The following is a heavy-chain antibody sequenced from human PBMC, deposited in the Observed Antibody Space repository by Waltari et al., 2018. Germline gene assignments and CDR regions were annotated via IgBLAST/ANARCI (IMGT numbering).Heavy chain of an antibody. V-gene: IGHV4-34*01. CDR1: GGSFSGYY. D-gene: IGHD1-1*01. CDR3: ARRRTNSRRAYAFDI. J-gene: IGHJ3*02. Sequence: QVQLQQWGAGLLKPSETLSLTCAVYGGSFSGYYWSWIRQPPGKGLEWIGEINHSGNTNYNPSLKSRVTISVDTSKNQFSLKLSSVTAADTAVYYCARRRTNSRRAYAFDIWGQGTMVTVSS. CDR2: INHSGNT.